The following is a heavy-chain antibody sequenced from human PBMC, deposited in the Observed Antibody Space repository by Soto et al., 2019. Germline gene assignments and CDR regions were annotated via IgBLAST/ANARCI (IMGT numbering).Heavy chain of an antibody. Sequence: QVQLVESGGGVVQPGRSLRLSCAASGFTFSSYGMHWVRQAPGKGLEWVAGISYDGSNKYYADSVKGRFTISRDNSKNALYLQMNSLRAEDTAVYYCAKGDDYSSNYYYYGMDVWGQGTTVTVSS. J-gene: IGHJ6*02. CDR2: ISYDGSNK. D-gene: IGHD4-4*01. V-gene: IGHV3-30*18. CDR1: GFTFSSYG. CDR3: AKGDDYSSNYYYYGMDV.